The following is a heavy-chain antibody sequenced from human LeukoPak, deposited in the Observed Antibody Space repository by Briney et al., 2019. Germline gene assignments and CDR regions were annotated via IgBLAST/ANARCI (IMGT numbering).Heavy chain of an antibody. V-gene: IGHV5-51*01. Sequence: GESLKISCKGSGNSFTTYWIGWVRQMPGKGLEWMGIIYPGDSDTRYSPSFQGQVTISADKSISTAYLQWSSLKASDTAMYYCARQAISGSYFGSAFDIWGQGTMVTVSS. CDR3: ARQAISGSYFGSAFDI. D-gene: IGHD1-26*01. CDR1: GNSFTTYW. CDR2: IYPGDSDT. J-gene: IGHJ3*02.